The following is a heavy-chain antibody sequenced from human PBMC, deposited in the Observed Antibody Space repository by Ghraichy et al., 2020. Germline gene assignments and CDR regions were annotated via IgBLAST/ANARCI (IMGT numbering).Heavy chain of an antibody. V-gene: IGHV1-2*06. J-gene: IGHJ6*03. D-gene: IGHD3-10*01. CDR1: GYTFTGYY. Sequence: ASVKVSCKASGYTFTGYYMHWVRQAPGQGLEWMGRINPNSGGTNYAQKFQGRVTMTRDTSISTAYMELSRLRSDDTAVYYCARAVDYYGSGDTAYYYYYYYMDVWGKGTTVTVSS. CDR3: ARAVDYYGSGDTAYYYYYYYMDV. CDR2: INPNSGGT.